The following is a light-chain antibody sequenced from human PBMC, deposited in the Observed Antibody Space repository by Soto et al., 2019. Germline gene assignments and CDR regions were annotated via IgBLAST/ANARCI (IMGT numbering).Light chain of an antibody. CDR1: QSVSSY. CDR2: DAA. Sequence: EIVLTQSPAALSLSPGERATLSCRASQSVSSYLAWYQHKPGQAPRLPIYDAANRATGIPARFTGNGSGTDLALTISSLEPEDFAVYCCQRRSNFPLTFGGGSKVDIK. J-gene: IGKJ4*01. V-gene: IGKV3-11*01. CDR3: QRRSNFPLT.